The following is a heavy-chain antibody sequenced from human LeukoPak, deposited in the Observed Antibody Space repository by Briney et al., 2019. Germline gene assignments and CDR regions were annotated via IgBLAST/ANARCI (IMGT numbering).Heavy chain of an antibody. CDR2: INHSGST. Sequence: PSETLSLTCAVYGGSFSGYYWSWIRQPPGKGLEWIGEINHSGSTNYNPSLKSQVTISVDTSKNQFSLKLSSVTAADTAVYYCARVGTKLIAAADNWGQGTLVTVSS. CDR3: ARVGTKLIAAADN. D-gene: IGHD6-13*01. J-gene: IGHJ4*02. CDR1: GGSFSGYY. V-gene: IGHV4-34*01.